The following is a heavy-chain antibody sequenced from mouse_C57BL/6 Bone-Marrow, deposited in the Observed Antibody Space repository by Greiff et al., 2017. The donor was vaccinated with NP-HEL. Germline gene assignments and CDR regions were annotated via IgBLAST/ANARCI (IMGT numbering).Heavy chain of an antibody. CDR2: SYPGDGDT. CDR1: GYAFSSSW. D-gene: IGHD2-1*01. V-gene: IGHV1-82*01. Sequence: QVQLQQSGPELVKPGASVKISCKASGYAFSSSWMNWVKQRPGKGLEWVGRSYPGDGDTNYNGKFKGKATLTADKSSSTAYMQLSSLTSEDSAVYFCARGWDYGNYGFAYWGQGTLVTVSA. J-gene: IGHJ3*01. CDR3: ARGWDYGNYGFAY.